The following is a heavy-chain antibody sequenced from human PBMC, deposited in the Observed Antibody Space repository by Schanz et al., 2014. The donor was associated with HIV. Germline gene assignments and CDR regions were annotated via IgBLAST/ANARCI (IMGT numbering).Heavy chain of an antibody. CDR2: ISSGSSYI. CDR1: TFTFNNYD. Sequence: EVQLLESGGGLVQPGGSLRLSCAASTFTFNNYDMGWVRQAPGKGLEWVSSISSGSSYIYYADSVKGRFTISRDNAKNSLYLQMNSLRAEDTAVYYCAKVPEEGYFDPWGQGTLVTVSS. D-gene: IGHD5-12*01. J-gene: IGHJ5*02. CDR3: AKVPEEGYFDP. V-gene: IGHV3-21*06.